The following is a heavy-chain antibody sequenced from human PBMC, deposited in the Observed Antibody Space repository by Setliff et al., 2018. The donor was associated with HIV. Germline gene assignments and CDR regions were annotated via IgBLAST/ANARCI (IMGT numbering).Heavy chain of an antibody. J-gene: IGHJ5*02. CDR2: IYHSGST. D-gene: IGHD3-10*01. CDR3: AKDLLASFGEPYPPTANWFDP. V-gene: IGHV4-4*02. CDR1: GGSISSNW. Sequence: SETLSLTCAVSGGSISSNWWSWVRQSPGKGLEWIGEIYHSGSTHYNPSLQSRVTISVDKSKSQFSLKLNSVTAADTAVYYCAKDLLASFGEPYPPTANWFDPWGQGTLVTVSS.